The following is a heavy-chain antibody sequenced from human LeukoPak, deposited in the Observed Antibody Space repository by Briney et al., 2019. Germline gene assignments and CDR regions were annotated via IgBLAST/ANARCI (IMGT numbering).Heavy chain of an antibody. D-gene: IGHD2-2*01. CDR1: GYTFTHYY. CDR2: INPNSAGT. CDR3: ARRYCSSTSCYYFDY. V-gene: IGHV1-2*02. Sequence: ASVTVSFMASGYTFTHYYMHWVRQAPGQGLEWMGWINPNSAGTNYAQNFQGRVTMTRDTSINTAYMELTRLRSDDTAVYYCARRYCSSTSCYYFDYWGQGTLVTVSS. J-gene: IGHJ4*02.